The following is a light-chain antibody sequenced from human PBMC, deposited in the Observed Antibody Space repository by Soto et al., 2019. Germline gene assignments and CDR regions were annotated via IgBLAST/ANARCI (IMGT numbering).Light chain of an antibody. CDR3: QTWSTDIRV. CDR2: LNSDGSH. CDR1: SGHNSYA. V-gene: IGLV4-69*01. J-gene: IGLJ3*02. Sequence: QPVLTQPPSASASLGASVKLTCTLSSGHNSYAIAWHQQQPEKGPRYLMKLNSDGSHSKGDGIPDRFSGSSSGAERYLTISRLQSEDEADYYCQTWSTDIRVFGGGTKVTVL.